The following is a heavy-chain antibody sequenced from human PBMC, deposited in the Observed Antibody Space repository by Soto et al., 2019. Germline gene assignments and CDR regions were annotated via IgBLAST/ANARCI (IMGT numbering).Heavy chain of an antibody. D-gene: IGHD4-17*01. CDR1: GDGVSSDRVA. CDR3: ARNMDGDYLDY. J-gene: IGHJ4*02. CDR2: TFYRSKWKN. Sequence: KQSQTLSLTCAISGDGVSSDRVAWNWIRQSPSRGLEWLGRTFYRSKWKNDYAPSVRSRLSLSPDTSKNQFSLQLNSVTPEDTAVYYCARNMDGDYLDYWGQGTLVTVSS. V-gene: IGHV6-1*01.